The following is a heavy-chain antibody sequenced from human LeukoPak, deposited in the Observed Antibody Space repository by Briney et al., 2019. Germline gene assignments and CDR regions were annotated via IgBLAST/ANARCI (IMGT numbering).Heavy chain of an antibody. CDR3: ARDSRMLSGYNDY. J-gene: IGHJ4*02. CDR2: ISSSSSYI. D-gene: IGHD2-8*01. CDR1: GFTFSSYS. V-gene: IGHV3-21*01. Sequence: PGGSLRLSCAASGFTFSSYSMNWVRQAPGKGLEWVSSISSSSSYIYYADSVKGRFTISRDNAKNSLYLQMNSLRAEDTAVYYCARDSRMLSGYNDYWGQGTLVTVSS.